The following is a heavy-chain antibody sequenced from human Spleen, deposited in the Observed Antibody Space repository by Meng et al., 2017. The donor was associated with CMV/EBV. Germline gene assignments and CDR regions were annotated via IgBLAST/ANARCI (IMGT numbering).Heavy chain of an antibody. CDR1: GYTFTSYY. Sequence: QVQLVQSGAEVKKPGASVKVSCKASGYTFTSYYMHWVRQAPGQGLEWMGIINPSGGSTSYAQKFQGRVTMTRDTSTSTVYMELSRLRSDDTAVYYCASIPSGSYYEFDYWGQGTLVTVSS. V-gene: IGHV1-46*01. CDR3: ASIPSGSYYEFDY. CDR2: INPSGGST. D-gene: IGHD1-26*01. J-gene: IGHJ4*02.